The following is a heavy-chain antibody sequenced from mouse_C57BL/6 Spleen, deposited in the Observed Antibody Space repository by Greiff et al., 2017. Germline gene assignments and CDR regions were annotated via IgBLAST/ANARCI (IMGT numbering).Heavy chain of an antibody. Sequence: LQESGAELVRPGPSVKMSCKASGYTFTNYWIGWAKQRPGHGLEWIGDIYPGGGYTNYNETFKGKATLTADKSSSTTYRQFSSLTSEDSAIYYCARYDGSSYFDVWGTGTTVTVSS. J-gene: IGHJ1*03. CDR1: GYTFTNYW. V-gene: IGHV1-63*01. D-gene: IGHD1-1*01. CDR3: ARYDGSSYFDV. CDR2: IYPGGGYT.